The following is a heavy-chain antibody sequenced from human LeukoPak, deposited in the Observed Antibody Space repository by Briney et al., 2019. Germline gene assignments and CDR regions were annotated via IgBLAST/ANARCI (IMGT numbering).Heavy chain of an antibody. J-gene: IGHJ4*02. D-gene: IGHD6-13*01. CDR1: GFTFSSYS. CDR2: ISSSSNYI. V-gene: IGHV3-21*04. Sequence: PGGSLRLSCAASGFTFSSYSMNWVRQAPGKGLEWVSSISSSSNYIYYADSVKGRFTMSRDNAKNTLYLQMNSLRAEDTAVYYCAKALAGTRPHFDYWGQGTLVTVSS. CDR3: AKALAGTRPHFDY.